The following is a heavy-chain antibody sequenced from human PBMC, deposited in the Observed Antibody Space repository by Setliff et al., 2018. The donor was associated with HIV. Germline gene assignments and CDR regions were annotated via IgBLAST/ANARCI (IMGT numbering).Heavy chain of an antibody. CDR1: GYSISNGFY. Sequence: NPSETLSLTCIVSGYSISNGFYWGWVRQPPGKGPEWIGSIDHSGKTFYKSSLKSRLAFSLDKSQNQFSLTLTSVTAADTAVYFCGRGRSSWYKTDPYYFDLWGQGALVTVPQ. CDR2: IDHSGKT. V-gene: IGHV4-38-2*02. D-gene: IGHD1-1*01. CDR3: GRGRSSWYKTDPYYFDL. J-gene: IGHJ4*02.